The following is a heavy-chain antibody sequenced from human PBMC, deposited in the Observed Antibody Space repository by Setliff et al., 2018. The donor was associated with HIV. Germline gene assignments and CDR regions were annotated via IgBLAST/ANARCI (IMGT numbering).Heavy chain of an antibody. CDR2: VSSRGDT. J-gene: IGHJ4*02. CDR3: ARAAAGNTGPFDL. V-gene: IGHV4-4*07. D-gene: IGHD4-17*01. CDR1: DSGTYY. Sequence: SESLSLTCTVSDSGTYYWSWIRQPAGKGLEWIGRVSSRGDTNYNPSLKSRVTVSVDTSKNQFSLKPTSVTASDTAVYYCARAAAGNTGPFDLWGQGSPVTVSS.